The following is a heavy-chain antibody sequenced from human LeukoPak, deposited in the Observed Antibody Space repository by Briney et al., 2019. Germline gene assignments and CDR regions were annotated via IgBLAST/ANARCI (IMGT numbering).Heavy chain of an antibody. D-gene: IGHD3-9*01. V-gene: IGHV4-59*08. J-gene: IGHJ4*02. Sequence: SETLSLTCTVSGGSISSYYWSWIRQPPGKGLEWIGYIYYSGSTNYNPSLKSRVTISVDTSKNQFSLKLSSVTAADTAVYYCAGQYYDILTGYPRPDFFYWGQGTLVTVSS. CDR3: AGQYYDILTGYPRPDFFY. CDR2: IYYSGST. CDR1: GGSISSYY.